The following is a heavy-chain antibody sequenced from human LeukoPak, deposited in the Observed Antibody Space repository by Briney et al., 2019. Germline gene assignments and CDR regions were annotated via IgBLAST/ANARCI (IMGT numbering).Heavy chain of an antibody. V-gene: IGHV3-66*01. CDR1: GFTVSSNY. Sequence: PGGSLRLSCAASGFTVSSNYMSWVRQAPGKGLEWVSVIYSGGSTYYADSVKGRFTISRDNSKNTLYLQMNSLRAEDTAVYYCASLGDYYDSSGGFYYFDYWGQGTLVTVSS. CDR3: ASLGDYYDSSGGFYYFDY. D-gene: IGHD3-22*01. J-gene: IGHJ4*02. CDR2: IYSGGST.